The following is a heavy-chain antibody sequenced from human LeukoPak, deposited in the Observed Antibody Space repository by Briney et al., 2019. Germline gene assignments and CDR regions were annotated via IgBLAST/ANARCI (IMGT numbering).Heavy chain of an antibody. CDR3: ARLQFDYGDYPDAFDI. CDR2: IYYSGSA. Sequence: PSETLSLTCTVSGGSISSYYWSWIRQPPGKGLEWIGYIYYSGSANYNPSLKSRVTISVDTSKNQFSLKLSSVTAADTAVYYCARLQFDYGDYPDAFDIWGQGTMVTVSS. V-gene: IGHV4-59*08. J-gene: IGHJ3*02. CDR1: GGSISSYY. D-gene: IGHD4-17*01.